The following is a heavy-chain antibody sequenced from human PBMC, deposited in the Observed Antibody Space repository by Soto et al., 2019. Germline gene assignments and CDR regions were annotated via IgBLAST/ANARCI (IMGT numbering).Heavy chain of an antibody. CDR1: GASISNYF. D-gene: IGHD3-10*01. CDR3: AASGSSGQFER. V-gene: IGHV4-59*01. CDR2: IYYSGST. Sequence: QVQLQESGPGLVKPSETLSLTCNVSGASISNYFWNWIRQSPGKGLEWIGYIYYSGSTYDNPSLKSRVTRSVDTSKRQFSLKLSSVTAADTAVYYCAASGSSGQFERWAQGTQVTVSS. J-gene: IGHJ1*01.